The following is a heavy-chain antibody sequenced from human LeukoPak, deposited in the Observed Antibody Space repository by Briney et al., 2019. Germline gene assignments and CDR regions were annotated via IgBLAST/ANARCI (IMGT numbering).Heavy chain of an antibody. CDR1: GYTFTHYG. CDR2: INPNSGGT. Sequence: ASVKVSCKASGYTFTHYGVTWVRQAPGQGLEWMGWINPNSGGTNYAQKFQGRVTMTRDTSISTAYMELSRLRSDDTAVYYCASGIVVVAQDAFDIWGQGTMVTVSS. CDR3: ASGIVVVAQDAFDI. J-gene: IGHJ3*02. D-gene: IGHD2-21*01. V-gene: IGHV1-2*02.